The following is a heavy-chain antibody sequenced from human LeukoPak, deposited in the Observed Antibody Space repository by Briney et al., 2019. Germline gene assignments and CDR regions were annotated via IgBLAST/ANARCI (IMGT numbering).Heavy chain of an antibody. J-gene: IGHJ4*02. D-gene: IGHD3-22*01. CDR1: GYSFTSYW. Sequence: GESLMISCKGSGYSFTSYWIGWVRQMPGRGLEWMGIIYPGGSDTRYSPSFQGQVTISADKSISTAYLQWSSLKASDTAMYYCARQRYYYDSSGYHFDYWGQGTLVTVSS. CDR2: IYPGGSDT. V-gene: IGHV5-51*01. CDR3: ARQRYYYDSSGYHFDY.